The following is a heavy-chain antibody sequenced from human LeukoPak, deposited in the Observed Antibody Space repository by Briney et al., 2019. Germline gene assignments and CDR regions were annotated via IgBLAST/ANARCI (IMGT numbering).Heavy chain of an antibody. CDR1: GFTVSSNY. CDR3: ATPRGSSTSCSPHYYDMDV. Sequence: GGSLRLSCAASGFTVSSNYMSWVRQAPGKGLEWVSVIYSCGSTYYADSVKGRFTISRDNSKNTLYLQMNSLRAEDTAVYYCATPRGSSTSCSPHYYDMDVWGKGTTVTIS. J-gene: IGHJ6*03. D-gene: IGHD2-2*01. V-gene: IGHV3-66*02. CDR2: IYSCGST.